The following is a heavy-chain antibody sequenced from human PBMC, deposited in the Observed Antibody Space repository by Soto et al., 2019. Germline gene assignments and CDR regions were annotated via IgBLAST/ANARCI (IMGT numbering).Heavy chain of an antibody. V-gene: IGHV3-23*01. D-gene: IGHD3-22*01. CDR3: AKQADYYDSSGYYGYFDY. CDR1: GFTFSSYA. CDR2: ISGSGGST. J-gene: IGHJ4*02. Sequence: LRLSCAASGFTFSSYAMSWDRQAPGKGLEWVSAISGSGGSTYYADSVKGRFTISRDNSKNTLYLQMNSLRAEDTAVYYCAKQADYYDSSGYYGYFDYWGQGTLVTVSS.